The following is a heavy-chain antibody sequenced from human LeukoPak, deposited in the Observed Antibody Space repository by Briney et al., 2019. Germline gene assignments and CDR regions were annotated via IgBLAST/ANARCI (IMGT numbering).Heavy chain of an antibody. J-gene: IGHJ3*02. CDR3: ASELGYCSSTSCPWRAFDI. D-gene: IGHD2-2*01. Sequence: GGSLRLSCAASGFTFSSYSMNWVRQAPGKGLEWVSSISSSSSYIYYADSVKGRFTISRDNAKNSLYLQMNSLRAEDTAVYYCASELGYCSSTSCPWRAFDIWGQGTMATVSS. CDR1: GFTFSSYS. CDR2: ISSSSSYI. V-gene: IGHV3-21*01.